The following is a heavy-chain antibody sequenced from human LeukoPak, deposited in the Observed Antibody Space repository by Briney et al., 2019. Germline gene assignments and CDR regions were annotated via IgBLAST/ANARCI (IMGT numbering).Heavy chain of an antibody. D-gene: IGHD2-15*01. J-gene: IGHJ5*02. V-gene: IGHV4-59*01. CDR3: ARDVGVAARAYWFDP. CDR1: GGSISSYY. CDR2: IYYSGST. Sequence: SETLSLTCTVSGGSISSYYWSWIRQPPGKGLEWIGYIYYSGSTNYNPSLKSRVTISVDTSKNQFSLKLSSVTAADTAVYYCARDVGVAARAYWFDPWGQGTLVTVSS.